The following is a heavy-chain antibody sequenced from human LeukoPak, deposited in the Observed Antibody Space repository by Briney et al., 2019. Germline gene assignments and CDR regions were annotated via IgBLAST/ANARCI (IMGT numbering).Heavy chain of an antibody. V-gene: IGHV1-2*02. D-gene: IGHD3-10*01. J-gene: IGHJ4*02. Sequence: GASVKVSCKTSGYIFTDSYMHWVRQTPGHGLDWIAWINPINGDTNYAPKFRGRVTMTRDKSISTAYLDVTGLTFDDTATYSCARPGGGLDYWGQGTLVTVSS. CDR1: GYIFTDSY. CDR3: ARPGGGLDY. CDR2: INPINGDT.